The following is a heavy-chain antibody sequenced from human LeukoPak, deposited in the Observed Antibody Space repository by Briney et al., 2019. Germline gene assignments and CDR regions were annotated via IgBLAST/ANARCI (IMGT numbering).Heavy chain of an antibody. CDR3: ARAVCSGGDCYHFDH. D-gene: IGHD2-15*01. V-gene: IGHV4-4*07. CDR2: LFTGGNT. CDR1: GASISSNY. Sequence: SETLSLTCTVSGASISSNYRSWIRQPAGKGLEWIGRLFTGGNTNYNPSLKSRVTMSIDTSKNQFSLKLNSVTAADTAVYYCARAVCSGGDCYHFDHWGQGTLVTVSS. J-gene: IGHJ4*02.